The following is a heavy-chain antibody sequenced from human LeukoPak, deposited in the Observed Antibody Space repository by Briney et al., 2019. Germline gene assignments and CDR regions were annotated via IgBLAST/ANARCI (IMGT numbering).Heavy chain of an antibody. V-gene: IGHV3-23*01. D-gene: IGHD3-10*01. CDR3: AEVRNYFDY. CDR1: GFTFSSYA. J-gene: IGHJ4*02. CDR2: ISGSGGST. Sequence: GGSLRLPCAASGFTFSSYAMSWVRQAPGKGLEWVSAISGSGGSTYYADSAKGRFTISRDNSKNTLYLQMNSLRAEDTAVYYCAEVRNYFDYWGQGTLVTVSS.